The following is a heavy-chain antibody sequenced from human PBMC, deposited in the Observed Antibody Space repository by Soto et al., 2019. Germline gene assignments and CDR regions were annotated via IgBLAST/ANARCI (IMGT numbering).Heavy chain of an antibody. J-gene: IGHJ6*03. CDR2: ISWNSGSI. CDR3: AKAAAGTLDYYYYYMDV. Sequence: DVQLVESGGGLVQPGRSLRLSCAASGFTLGDHAMHWVRQVPGKGLEWVSGISWNSGSIVYADSVRGRFTISRDNAKNSLYLQVSSLRAEDTALYYCAKAAAGTLDYYYYYMDVWGKGTTVTVSS. V-gene: IGHV3-9*01. D-gene: IGHD6-13*01. CDR1: GFTLGDHA.